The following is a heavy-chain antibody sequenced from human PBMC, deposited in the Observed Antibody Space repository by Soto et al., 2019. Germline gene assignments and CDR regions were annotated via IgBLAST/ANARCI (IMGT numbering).Heavy chain of an antibody. V-gene: IGHV1-46*01. CDR3: AGEVYDSTGYLYYGMGV. J-gene: IGHJ6*02. CDR2: INPSGGST. Sequence: ASVKVSCKASGYTFTSYYMPWVRQPPGQGLEWMGIINPSGGSTSYAQKFQGRVTMSRDTSTTGCCMGLRSLRSEHTAVCSCAGEVYDSTGYLYYGMGVWGQGTTVSAAS. CDR1: GYTFTSYY. D-gene: IGHD3-22*01.